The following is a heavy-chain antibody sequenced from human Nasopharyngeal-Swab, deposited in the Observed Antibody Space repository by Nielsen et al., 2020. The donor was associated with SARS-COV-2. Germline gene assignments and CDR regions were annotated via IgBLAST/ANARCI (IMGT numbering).Heavy chain of an antibody. D-gene: IGHD3-10*01. CDR2: IHNSGTP. Sequence: SETLSLTCTVSGDSIRSTTFYWGWIRQPPGKGLEWIGSIHNSGTPYYIPSLKSRVTISVDTSKNQFSLKLSSVSVADTAVYYCARARRPSSMVRHRLNWFDPWGQGTLVTVSS. CDR1: GDSIRSTTFY. V-gene: IGHV4-39*07. CDR3: ARARRPSSMVRHRLNWFDP. J-gene: IGHJ5*02.